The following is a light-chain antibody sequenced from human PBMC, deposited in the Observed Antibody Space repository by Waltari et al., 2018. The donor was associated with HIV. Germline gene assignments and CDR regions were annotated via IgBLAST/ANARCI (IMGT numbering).Light chain of an antibody. V-gene: IGLV1-44*01. CDR3: STWDNSLSGWV. J-gene: IGLJ3*02. CDR1: RNNLCIYT. CDR2: GNS. Sequence: QSALTQEASVSGTVGQTVTLSCRGHRNNLCIYTVACYQQISHGTPKTVMFGNSPPSGIPARFSASQSGTSASLTISGLQPEDEAHYYCSTWDNSLSGWVLGGGTTLTVL.